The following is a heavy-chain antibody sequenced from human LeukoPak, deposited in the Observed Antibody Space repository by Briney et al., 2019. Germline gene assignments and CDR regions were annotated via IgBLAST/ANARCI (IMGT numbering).Heavy chain of an antibody. CDR1: GGSISSSSYY. CDR2: IYYSGST. CDR3: ARVITMVRGVSRFDY. V-gene: IGHV4-39*07. J-gene: IGHJ4*02. Sequence: PSETLSLTCTVSGGSISSSSYYWGWIRQPPGKGLEWIGSIYYSGSTYYNPSLKSRVTISVDTSKNQFSLKLSSVTAADTAVYYCARVITMVRGVSRFDYWGQGTLVTVSS. D-gene: IGHD3-10*01.